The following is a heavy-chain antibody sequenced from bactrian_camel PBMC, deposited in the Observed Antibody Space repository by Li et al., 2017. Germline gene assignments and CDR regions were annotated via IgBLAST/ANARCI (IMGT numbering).Heavy chain of an antibody. Sequence: DVQLVESGGGSVQAGGSLRLSCVVSGSQKSRKYIAWFRQVPGNEREGVASIDTDFDTTVYGDFVKARFTISQDNAKTTVYLQMSRLQPEDSAKYYCARDESRFWACAGAAEKWNLWGQGTQVTVS. CDR3: ARDESRFWACAGAAEKWNL. CDR2: IDTDFDTT. V-gene: IGHV3S40*01. CDR1: GSQKSRKY. D-gene: IGHD1*01. J-gene: IGHJ4*01.